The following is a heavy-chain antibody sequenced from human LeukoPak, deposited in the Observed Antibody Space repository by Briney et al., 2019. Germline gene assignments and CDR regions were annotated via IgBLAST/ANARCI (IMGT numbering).Heavy chain of an antibody. CDR2: ISVYNGNT. CDR3: ARDLRYYYDSSGYYFDY. Sequence: ASVKVSCKASGYTFTSYGISWVRQAPGQGLEWMGWISVYNGNTNYAQKFQGRVTMTRDTSTSTVYMELSSLRSEDTAVYYCARDLRYYYDSSGYYFDYWGQGTLVTVSS. J-gene: IGHJ4*02. V-gene: IGHV1-18*01. CDR1: GYTFTSYG. D-gene: IGHD3-22*01.